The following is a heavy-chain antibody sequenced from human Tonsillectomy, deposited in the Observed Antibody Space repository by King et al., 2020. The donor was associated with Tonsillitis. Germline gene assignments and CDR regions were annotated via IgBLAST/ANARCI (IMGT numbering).Heavy chain of an antibody. CDR3: ARAQLIYYYGSGSIFDY. J-gene: IGHJ4*02. V-gene: IGHV4-34*01. CDR2: INHSGST. CDR1: GGSFSGYY. D-gene: IGHD3-10*01. Sequence: VQLQQWGAGLLKPSETLSLTCAVYGGSFSGYYWSWIRQPPGKGLEWIGEINHSGSTNYNPSLKSRVTISVDTSKNQFSLKLSSVTAADTAVYYCARAQLIYYYGSGSIFDYWGQGTLVTVSS.